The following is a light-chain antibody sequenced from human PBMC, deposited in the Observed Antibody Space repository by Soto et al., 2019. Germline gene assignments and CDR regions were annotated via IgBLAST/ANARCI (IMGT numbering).Light chain of an antibody. CDR2: NNN. Sequence: QSVLTQPPSASGTPGQRVTISCAGSSSNIGSNNVNWYQQVPGTAPKLLIYNNNQWPSGVPDRFSGSKSGTSASLAIRGLQSDDEADSYCAAWDDSMNGWVFGGGTKLTVL. V-gene: IGLV1-44*01. J-gene: IGLJ3*02. CDR3: AAWDDSMNGWV. CDR1: SSNIGSNN.